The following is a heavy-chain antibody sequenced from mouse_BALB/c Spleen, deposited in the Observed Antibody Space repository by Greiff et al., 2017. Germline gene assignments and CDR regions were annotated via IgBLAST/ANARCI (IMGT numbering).Heavy chain of an antibody. J-gene: IGHJ1*01. CDR3: ARVYYGYGYFDV. CDR1: GFTFSSYA. Sequence: VQLKESGGGLVKPGGSLKLSCAASGFTFSSYAMSWVRQTPEKRLEWVASISSGGSTYYQDSVKGRFTISRDNARNILYLQMSSLRSEDTAMYYCARVYYGYGYFDVWGAGTTVTVSS. D-gene: IGHD1-1*01. CDR2: ISSGGST. V-gene: IGHV5-6-5*01.